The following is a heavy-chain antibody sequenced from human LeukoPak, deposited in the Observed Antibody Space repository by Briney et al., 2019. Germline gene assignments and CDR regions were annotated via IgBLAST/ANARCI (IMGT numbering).Heavy chain of an antibody. D-gene: IGHD3-10*01. CDR3: ARARRSGGITLVRGVKDRGWFDP. Sequence: GGSLRLSCAASGFTFDDYGMSWVRQAPGKGLEWVSGINWNGGSTGYADSVKSRFTISRDNAKNSLYLQMNSLRAEDTAVYYCARARRSGGITLVRGVKDRGWFDPWGQGTLVTVSS. CDR1: GFTFDDYG. CDR2: INWNGGST. J-gene: IGHJ5*02. V-gene: IGHV3-20*04.